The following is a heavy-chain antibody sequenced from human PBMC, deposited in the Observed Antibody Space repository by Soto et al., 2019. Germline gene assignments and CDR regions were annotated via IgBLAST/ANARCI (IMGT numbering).Heavy chain of an antibody. CDR3: AKGKTSGWYYFDY. Sequence: EVQLLESGGDLVQPGGSLRLSCAASGFTFSNFAMSWVRQAPGRGLEWVSGISASGRDIHYADSVKDRFTVYRDNSKNTLYLQMNSMRAEDTAIYYCAKGKTSGWYYFDYWGQVALVNVSS. J-gene: IGHJ4*02. D-gene: IGHD6-19*01. CDR2: ISASGRDI. CDR1: GFTFSNFA. V-gene: IGHV3-23*01.